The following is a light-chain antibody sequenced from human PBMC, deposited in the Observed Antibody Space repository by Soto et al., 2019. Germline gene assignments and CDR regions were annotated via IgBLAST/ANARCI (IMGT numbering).Light chain of an antibody. V-gene: IGKV3-11*01. Sequence: EIVLTQSPATLSLSPGERATLSCRASQSLDNYLAWYQHKPGQAPRLLIYDASTRATDIPARFSGSGSGTDFALTISSLEPEDFAVYYCQQRGHWPSFGGGTKVEIK. CDR3: QQRGHWPS. J-gene: IGKJ4*01. CDR2: DAS. CDR1: QSLDNY.